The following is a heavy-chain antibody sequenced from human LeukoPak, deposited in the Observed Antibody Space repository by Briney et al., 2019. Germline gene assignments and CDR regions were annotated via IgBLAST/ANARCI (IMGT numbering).Heavy chain of an antibody. J-gene: IGHJ5*02. V-gene: IGHV4-34*01. CDR2: INHSGSI. Sequence: SETLSLTCAVYGGSFSGYYWSWIRQPPGKGLEWIGEINHSGSINYNPSLKSRVTISVDTSKNQFSLKLSSVTAADTAVYYCARGRWQWLAYNWFDPWGQGTLVTVSS. CDR1: GGSFSGYY. D-gene: IGHD6-19*01. CDR3: ARGRWQWLAYNWFDP.